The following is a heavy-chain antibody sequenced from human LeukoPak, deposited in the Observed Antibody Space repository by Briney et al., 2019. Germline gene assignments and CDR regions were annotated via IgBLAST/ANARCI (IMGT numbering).Heavy chain of an antibody. CDR3: ARDPRYYDSSGYYGY. D-gene: IGHD3-22*01. J-gene: IGHJ4*02. V-gene: IGHV1-18*01. CDR1: GYTFTSYG. CDR2: ISTYNGNT. Sequence: GASVKVSCKASGYTFTSYGISWVRQAPGQGLEWMGWISTYNGNTNYAQKLQGRVTMTTDTSTSTAYMELRSLRSDDTAVYYCARDPRYYDSSGYYGYWGQGTLVTVSS.